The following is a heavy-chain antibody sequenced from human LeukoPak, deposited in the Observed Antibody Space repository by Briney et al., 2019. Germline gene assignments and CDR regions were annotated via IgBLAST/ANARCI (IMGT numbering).Heavy chain of an antibody. J-gene: IGHJ5*02. D-gene: IGHD5-24*01. CDR3: AKDPGWHTSLEYNWFDP. CDR1: GFTMSNYG. CDR2: IRSAVDTT. V-gene: IGHV3-23*01. Sequence: PGGSLRLSCAASGFTMSNYGVSWVRQAPGKGLEWVSGIRSAVDTTHYADSVKGRFTISRDNSKNTLYLQMNSLRAEDTAVYYCAKDPGWHTSLEYNWFDPWGQGTLVTVSS.